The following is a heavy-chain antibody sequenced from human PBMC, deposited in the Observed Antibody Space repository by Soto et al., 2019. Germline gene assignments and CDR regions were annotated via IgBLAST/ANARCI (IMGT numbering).Heavy chain of an antibody. CDR1: GFTFSNYW. V-gene: IGHV3-74*01. CDR3: ARRGAGFDI. D-gene: IGHD6-19*01. Sequence: EVQLVESGGGLVQPGGSLTLSCAASGFTFSNYWMHWVRQAPGKGLVWVSRINSDGSSTTYADSVKGRFTISRDNAKHPLYLAMTSLRAEDTAVYYCARRGAGFDIWGQGTMVTFSS. CDR2: INSDGSST. J-gene: IGHJ3*02.